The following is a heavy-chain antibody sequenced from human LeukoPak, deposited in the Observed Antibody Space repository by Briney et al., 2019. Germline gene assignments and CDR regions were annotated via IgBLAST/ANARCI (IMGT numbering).Heavy chain of an antibody. CDR1: GYTFTSYG. D-gene: IGHD3-22*01. CDR3: ARSDGIVVVTEFDY. V-gene: IGHV1-18*01. CDR2: ISAYNGNT. J-gene: IGHJ4*02. Sequence: ASVKVSCKASGYTFTSYGISWVRQAPGQGLEWMGWISAYNGNTHYAQKLQGRVTMTTDTSTSTAYMEPRSLRSDDTAVYYCARSDGIVVVTEFDYWGQGTLVTVSS.